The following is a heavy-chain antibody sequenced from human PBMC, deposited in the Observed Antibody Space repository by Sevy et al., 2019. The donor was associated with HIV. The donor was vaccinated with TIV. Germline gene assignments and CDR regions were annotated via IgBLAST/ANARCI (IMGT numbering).Heavy chain of an antibody. V-gene: IGHV1-2*02. CDR3: ARVVYDGKNNWFDP. Sequence: ASVKVSCKASGYTFTGYYMHWVRQAPGQGLEWMGWINPNSGGTNYADKFQGRVTMTRDTSISTAYMELSRLRSDDTAVYYCARVVYDGKNNWFDPWGQGTLVTVSS. D-gene: IGHD3-16*01. CDR1: GYTFTGYY. J-gene: IGHJ5*02. CDR2: INPNSGGT.